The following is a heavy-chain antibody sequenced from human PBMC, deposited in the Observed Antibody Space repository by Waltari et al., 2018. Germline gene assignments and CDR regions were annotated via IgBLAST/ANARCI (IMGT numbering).Heavy chain of an antibody. V-gene: IGHV4-39*07. CDR2: IYHSGST. J-gene: IGHJ3*02. CDR1: GGSISSSSYY. CDR3: ARDGYHQVDAFDI. Sequence: QLQLQESGPGLVKPSETLSLTCTVSGGSISSSSYYWGWIRQPPGKGLEWIGSIYHSGSTYYNPSLKSRVTISVDTSKNQFSLKLSSVTAADTAVYYCARDGYHQVDAFDIWGQGTMVTVSS. D-gene: IGHD2-2*01.